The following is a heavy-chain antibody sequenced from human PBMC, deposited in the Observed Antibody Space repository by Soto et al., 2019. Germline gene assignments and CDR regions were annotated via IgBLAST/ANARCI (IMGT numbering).Heavy chain of an antibody. CDR2: IIPIFGAA. CDR1: GGTVRSYA. V-gene: IGHV1-69*12. CDR3: ARNPMTSVTTIYYYGMDV. Sequence: QVQLVQSGAEVKKPGSSVKVSCKASGGTVRSYAISWVRQAPGHGLEWMGGIIPIFGAADYAQKFQGRVTITADESTSTADMGLSSLRSEDTAVYYCARNPMTSVTTIYYYGMDVWGQGTTVTVSS. D-gene: IGHD4-17*01. J-gene: IGHJ6*02.